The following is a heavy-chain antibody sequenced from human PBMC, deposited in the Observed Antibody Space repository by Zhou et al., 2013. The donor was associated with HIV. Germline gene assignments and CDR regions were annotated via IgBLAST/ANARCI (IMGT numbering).Heavy chain of an antibody. D-gene: IGHD3-9*01. CDR3: ARVFFDRSDY. J-gene: IGHJ4*02. CDR1: GYTFPSYD. Sequence: QVQLVQSGAEVKKPGASVKVSCKTSGYTFPSYDIHWVRQATGQGLEWMGWMNPNSGNTGYAQKFQGRVSITRNSSITTAYMDLSSLRSEDTAVYYCARVFFDRSDYWGQGTLVTVSS. CDR2: MNPNSGNT. V-gene: IGHV1-8*01.